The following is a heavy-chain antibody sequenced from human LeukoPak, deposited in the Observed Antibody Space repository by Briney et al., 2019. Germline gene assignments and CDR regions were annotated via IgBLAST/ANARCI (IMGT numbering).Heavy chain of an antibody. J-gene: IGHJ4*02. Sequence: ASVKVSCKASGYSFTGFYIYWVRQAPGQGLEWMGWINPDSGGTNYAQKFQGRVTLTRDTSVSTVYMELSSLRSDDTARYYCARSENYYYGLEDWGQGTLVTVSS. V-gene: IGHV1-2*02. CDR1: GYSFTGFY. CDR3: ARSENYYYGLED. D-gene: IGHD3-10*01. CDR2: INPDSGGT.